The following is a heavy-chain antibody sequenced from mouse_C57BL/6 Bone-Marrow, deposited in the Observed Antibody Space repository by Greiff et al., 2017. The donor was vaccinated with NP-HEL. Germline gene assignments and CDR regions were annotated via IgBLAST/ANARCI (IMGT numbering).Heavy chain of an antibody. D-gene: IGHD1-1*01. Sequence: VQLKESGPGLVKPSQSLSLTCSVTGYSITSGYYWNWIRQFPGNKLEWMGYISYDGSNNYNPSLKNRISITRDTSKNQFFLKLNSVTTEDTATYYCARVITTVVARGAMDYWGQGTSVTVSS. CDR3: ARVITTVVARGAMDY. CDR2: ISYDGSN. V-gene: IGHV3-6*01. CDR1: GYSITSGYY. J-gene: IGHJ4*01.